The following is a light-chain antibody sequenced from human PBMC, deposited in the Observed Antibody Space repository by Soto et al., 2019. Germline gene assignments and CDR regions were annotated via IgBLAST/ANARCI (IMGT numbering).Light chain of an antibody. Sequence: QSALTQPRSVSGSPGQSVTISCTGTSSDVGTYNYVSWYQQHPGKAPKLMIYDVSKRPSGVPDRFSGSKSGNTASLTISGLQAEGEADSYCCSYAGSYTVVIGGGTKLTVL. V-gene: IGLV2-11*01. J-gene: IGLJ2*01. CDR3: CSYAGSYTVV. CDR2: DVS. CDR1: SSDVGTYNY.